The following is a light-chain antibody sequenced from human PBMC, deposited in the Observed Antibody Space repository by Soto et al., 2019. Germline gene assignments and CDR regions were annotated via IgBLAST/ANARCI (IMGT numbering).Light chain of an antibody. J-gene: IGKJ4*02. CDR1: QSVLYSSNNKNY. CDR3: QQYYNGPLT. V-gene: IGKV4-1*01. CDR2: WAS. Sequence: DIVMTQSPDSLAVSLGERATINCKSSQSVLYSSNNKNYLAWYQQKPGQPPKLLVYWASTRESGVPDRFSGSGSGTDFTLTISSLQAEDVAVYYCQQYYNGPLTFGEGTKVEIK.